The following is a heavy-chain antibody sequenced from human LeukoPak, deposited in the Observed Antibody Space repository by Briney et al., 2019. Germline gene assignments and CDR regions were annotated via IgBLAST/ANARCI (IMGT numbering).Heavy chain of an antibody. Sequence: PGRSLRLSCAASGFIFAGYGMHWVRQAPGKGLECVAVISYDGSNKYYADSVKGRFTISRDNSKNTLYLQMNSLRAGDTAVYYCARGRDFVYWGQGTLVTVSS. D-gene: IGHD3-3*01. V-gene: IGHV3-30*03. CDR1: GFIFAGYG. J-gene: IGHJ4*02. CDR3: ARGRDFVY. CDR2: ISYDGSNK.